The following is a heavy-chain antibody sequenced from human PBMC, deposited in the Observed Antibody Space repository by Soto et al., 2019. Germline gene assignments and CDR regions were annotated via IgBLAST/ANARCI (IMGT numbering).Heavy chain of an antibody. J-gene: IGHJ6*02. V-gene: IGHV4-30-4*01. CDR3: SRDAGLVHGGMDV. CDR1: GGSISSGDYS. Sequence: QVHLQTSGPGLVKPSQTLSLTCTVSGGSISSGDYSWSWNRQPQGKALEWIGYIHYSSGTYYNAAPKSRVIISVETFKNRCSLKVSSVTAAGTAVYYCSRDAGLVHGGMDVWGHGTTVIDSS. D-gene: IGHD6-6*01. CDR2: IHYSSGT.